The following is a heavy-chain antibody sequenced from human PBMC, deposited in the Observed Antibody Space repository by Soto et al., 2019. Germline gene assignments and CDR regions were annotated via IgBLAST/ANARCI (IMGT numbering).Heavy chain of an antibody. J-gene: IGHJ5*02. Sequence: QVQLVESGGGVVQPGRSLRLSCAASGFTFSSYAMHWVRQAPGKGLEWVAVISYDGSNKYYADSVKGRFTISRDNSKNPLYLQMNSLRAEDTAVYYCARGIAARPVWFDPWGQGTLVTVSS. D-gene: IGHD6-6*01. CDR1: GFTFSSYA. V-gene: IGHV3-30-3*01. CDR2: ISYDGSNK. CDR3: ARGIAARPVWFDP.